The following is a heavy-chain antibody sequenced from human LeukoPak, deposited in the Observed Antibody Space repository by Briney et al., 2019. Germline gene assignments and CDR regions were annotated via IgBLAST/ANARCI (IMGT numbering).Heavy chain of an antibody. J-gene: IGHJ6*04. CDR3: ARDKLEAAGISYYYYYCGMDV. Sequence: SETLSLTCAVSGGSISSSNWWSWVRPPPGKGLEWIGEIYHSGSTNYNPSLKSRVTISVDKSKNQFSLKLSSVPAADTAVYYCARDKLEAAGISYYYYYCGMDVWGKGTTVTVSS. V-gene: IGHV4-4*02. CDR1: GGSISSSNW. CDR2: IYHSGST. D-gene: IGHD6-13*01.